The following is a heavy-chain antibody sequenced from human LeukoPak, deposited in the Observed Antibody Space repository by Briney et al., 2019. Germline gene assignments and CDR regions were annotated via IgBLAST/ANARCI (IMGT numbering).Heavy chain of an antibody. Sequence: GGSLRLSCAASGFTFSSYEVNWVRQAPGKGLEWVSYISSSGSTIYYADSVKGRFTISRDNAKNSLYLLMNSLRAEDTAVYYCAKTPLAPPVPSRFDYWGQGTLVTVSS. V-gene: IGHV3-48*03. J-gene: IGHJ4*02. D-gene: IGHD4-23*01. CDR1: GFTFSSYE. CDR2: ISSSGSTI. CDR3: AKTPLAPPVPSRFDY.